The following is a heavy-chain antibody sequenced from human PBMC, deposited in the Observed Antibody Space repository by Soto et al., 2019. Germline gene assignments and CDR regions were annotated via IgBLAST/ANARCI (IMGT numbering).Heavy chain of an antibody. CDR2: ISYDGSNK. CDR3: AKVSSHCFDP. V-gene: IGHV3-30*18. CDR1: GFTFSSYG. D-gene: IGHD6-6*01. J-gene: IGHJ5*02. Sequence: PGGSLRLSCAASGFTFSSYGIHWVRQAPGKGLEWVAVISYDGSNKYYADSVKGRFTISRDNSKNTLYLQMNSLRAEDTAVYYCAKVSSHCFDPWGQGTLVTVSS.